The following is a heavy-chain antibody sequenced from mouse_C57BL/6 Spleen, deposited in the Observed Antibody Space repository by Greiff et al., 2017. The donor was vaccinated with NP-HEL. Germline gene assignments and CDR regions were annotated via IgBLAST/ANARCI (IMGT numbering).Heavy chain of an antibody. Sequence: VQLQQPGAELVKPGASVKLSCKASGYTFTSYWMQWVKQRPGQGLEWIGEIDPSDSYTNYNQKFKGKATLTVDTSSSTAYMQLSSLTSEDSAVYYCARGTPSPYYYAMDYWGQGTSVTVSS. D-gene: IGHD3-1*01. CDR2: IDPSDSYT. CDR3: ARGTPSPYYYAMDY. J-gene: IGHJ4*01. CDR1: GYTFTSYW. V-gene: IGHV1-50*01.